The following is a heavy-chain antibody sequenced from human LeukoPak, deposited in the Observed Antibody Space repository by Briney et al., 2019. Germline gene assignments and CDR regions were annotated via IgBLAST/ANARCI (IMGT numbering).Heavy chain of an antibody. J-gene: IGHJ4*02. CDR1: GFTFSSYA. Sequence: GSLRLSCAASGFTFSSYAMHWVRQAPGKGLEWVAVISYDGSNKYYADSVKGRFTISRDNSKNTLYLQMNSLRAEDTAVYYCARDYYGSGSYYNRGGFFDYWGQGTLVTVSS. CDR3: ARDYYGSGSYYNRGGFFDY. D-gene: IGHD3-10*01. V-gene: IGHV3-30-3*01. CDR2: ISYDGSNK.